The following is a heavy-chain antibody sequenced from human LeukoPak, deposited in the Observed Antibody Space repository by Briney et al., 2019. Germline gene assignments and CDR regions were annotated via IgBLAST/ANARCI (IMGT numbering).Heavy chain of an antibody. D-gene: IGHD2-21*01. CDR1: GFSLSTSGMC. CDR2: IDWDDDK. Sequence: SGPALVKPTQTLTLTCTFSGFSLSTSGMCVSWIRQPPGKALEWLALIDWDDDKYYSRSLKTRLTISKDTSKNQVVLTMTNMDPVDTATYYCARILFLDYYYGMDVWGKGTTVTVSS. CDR3: ARILFLDYYYGMDV. V-gene: IGHV2-70*01. J-gene: IGHJ6*04.